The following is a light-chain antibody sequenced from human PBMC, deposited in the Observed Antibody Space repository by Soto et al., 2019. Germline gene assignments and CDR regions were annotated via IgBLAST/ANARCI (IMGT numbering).Light chain of an antibody. Sequence: DLQMTQSPSSLSASVGDRVTITCRASQRISTYLNWYQQKPGKAPKLLIYGASTLQGGVPSRFSGSGSGTDFTLTISSLQPEDFATYYCQQYYSYPRTFGQGTKVDI. V-gene: IGKV1-39*01. CDR2: GAS. CDR3: QQYYSYPRT. CDR1: QRISTY. J-gene: IGKJ1*01.